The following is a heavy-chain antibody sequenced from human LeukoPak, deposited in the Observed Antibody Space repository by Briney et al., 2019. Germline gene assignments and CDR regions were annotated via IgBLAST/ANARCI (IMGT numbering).Heavy chain of an antibody. CDR2: IYSGGST. CDR3: AKNPPPSLWFGELLSYFDY. Sequence: GGSLRLSFAASGFTVSSNYMSWVRQAPGKGLEWVSVIYSGGSTYYADSVKGRFTISRDNSKNTLYLQMNSLRAEDTAVYYCAKNPPPSLWFGELLSYFDYWGQGTLVTVSS. V-gene: IGHV3-53*01. J-gene: IGHJ4*02. D-gene: IGHD3-10*01. CDR1: GFTVSSNY.